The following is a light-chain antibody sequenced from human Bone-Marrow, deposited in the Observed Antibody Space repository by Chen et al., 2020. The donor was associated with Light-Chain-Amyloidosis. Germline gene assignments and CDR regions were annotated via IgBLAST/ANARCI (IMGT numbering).Light chain of an antibody. CDR3: SSFTSSSSYV. CDR2: AVS. V-gene: IGLV2-14*01. CDR1: SGDVGTYNY. Sequence: QSALTQPASVSGSPGQSITISCTGTSGDVGTYNYFSWYQQNPGKAPKVMIYAVSNRPSGVSNRFSGSKSGNTASLTISGLQAEDEADYYCSSFTSSSSYVFGPGTKVTVL. J-gene: IGLJ1*01.